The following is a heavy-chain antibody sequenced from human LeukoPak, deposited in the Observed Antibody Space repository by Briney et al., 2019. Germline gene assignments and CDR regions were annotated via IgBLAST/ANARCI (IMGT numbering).Heavy chain of an antibody. CDR1: GFTFSSYG. D-gene: IGHD5-18*01. Sequence: GGSLRLSCAASGFTFSSYGMHWVRQAPGKGLGWMTVMWYDGSNKYYADSVKGRFTISRDNSKNTLYLQMNSLRAEDTAVYYCARDRGPGYSYGVLDYWGQGTLVTVSS. CDR2: MWYDGSNK. V-gene: IGHV3-33*01. J-gene: IGHJ4*02. CDR3: ARDRGPGYSYGVLDY.